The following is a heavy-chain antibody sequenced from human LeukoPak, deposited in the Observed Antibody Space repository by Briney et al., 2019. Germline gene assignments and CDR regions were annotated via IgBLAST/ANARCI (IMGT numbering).Heavy chain of an antibody. Sequence: GASVKVSCKASGYTFTGYYMHWVRQAPGQGLEWMGWINPNSGGTNYAQKFQGRVTMTRDTSISTPYMELSRLRSDDTAVYYCARDAAFYYDSSGSEDYWGQGTLVTVSS. CDR1: GYTFTGYY. V-gene: IGHV1-2*02. CDR2: INPNSGGT. D-gene: IGHD3-22*01. J-gene: IGHJ4*02. CDR3: ARDAAFYYDSSGSEDY.